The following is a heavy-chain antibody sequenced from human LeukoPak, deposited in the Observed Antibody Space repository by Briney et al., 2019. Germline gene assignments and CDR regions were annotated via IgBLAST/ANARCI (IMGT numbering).Heavy chain of an antibody. CDR3: ASSSSWYSFDY. CDR1: GYTFTGYY. D-gene: IGHD6-13*01. J-gene: IGHJ4*02. Sequence: GASVTVSCKASGYTFTGYYMHWVRQAPGQGHEWMGWINTNRGGTNYAQKFQGRVTITRDTSISTAYTELSRLRSDDTAVYYCASSSSWYSFDYWGQGTLVTVSS. V-gene: IGHV1-2*02. CDR2: INTNRGGT.